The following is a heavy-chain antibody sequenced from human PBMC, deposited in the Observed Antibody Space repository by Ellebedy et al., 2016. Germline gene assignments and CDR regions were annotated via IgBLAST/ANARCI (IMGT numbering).Heavy chain of an antibody. V-gene: IGHV4-34*01. CDR2: INHSGTT. J-gene: IGHJ4*02. CDR3: ARGLSSYWYGLLAGDY. CDR1: GDSINSYY. Sequence: SETLSLTCTVSGDSINSYYWSWIRQPPGKGLEWIAEINHSGTTNYNPSLKSRVNILVDTSKNQFSLKLSSVTAADTAVYYCARGLSSYWYGLLAGDYWGQGTLVTVSS. D-gene: IGHD6-19*01.